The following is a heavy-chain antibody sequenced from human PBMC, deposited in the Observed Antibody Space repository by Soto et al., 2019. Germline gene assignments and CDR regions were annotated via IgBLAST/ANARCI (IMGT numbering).Heavy chain of an antibody. CDR2: IKQEGGEK. Sequence: PGGSLRLSCAASGFTFSTYWMSWVRQAPGKGLEWVANIKQEGGEKYYLDSVKGRFTISRDDAKKSVSLQMNSLRAEDTAVYYCAREYTAWPLAYGLDVWGQGTTVTVSS. CDR1: GFTFSTYW. CDR3: AREYTAWPLAYGLDV. D-gene: IGHD2-2*02. V-gene: IGHV3-7*01. J-gene: IGHJ6*02.